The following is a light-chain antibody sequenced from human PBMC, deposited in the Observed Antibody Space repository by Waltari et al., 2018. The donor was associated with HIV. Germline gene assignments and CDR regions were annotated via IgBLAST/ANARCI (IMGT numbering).Light chain of an antibody. CDR3: GAWDDSLRAGI. J-gene: IGLJ2*01. Sequence: QSLLTQPPSVSAAPGQRVTISCSGSSSNVGKRPVSWYQQFPGAAPKVLIYENYQRPSDIPDRFSGSKSGSSATLDITGLQAEDEADYYCGAWDDSLRAGIFGGGTKLSVL. CDR1: SSNVGKRP. V-gene: IGLV1-51*02. CDR2: ENY.